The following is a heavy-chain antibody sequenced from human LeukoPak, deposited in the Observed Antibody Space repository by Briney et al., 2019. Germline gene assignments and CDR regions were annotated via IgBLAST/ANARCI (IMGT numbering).Heavy chain of an antibody. CDR2: IYYSGST. Sequence: SETLSLTCTVSGGSISSGDYYWSWIRQPPGKGLEWIGYIYYSGSTYYNPSLKSRVTISVDTSKNQFSLKLSSVTAADTAVYYCARGHWGILTGYYNYWGQGTLVTVSS. CDR3: ARGHWGILTGYYNY. V-gene: IGHV4-30-4*01. D-gene: IGHD3-9*01. J-gene: IGHJ4*02. CDR1: GGSISSGDYY.